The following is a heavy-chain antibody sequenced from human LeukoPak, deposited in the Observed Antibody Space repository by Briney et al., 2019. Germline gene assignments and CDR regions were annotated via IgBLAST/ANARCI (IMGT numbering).Heavy chain of an antibody. D-gene: IGHD5-12*01. CDR2: ISYDGSNK. Sequence: PGGSLRLSCAASGFTFSSYAMHWVSQAPGKGLEWVAVISYDGSNKYYADSVKGRFTISRDNSKNTLYLQMNSLRAEDTAVYYCARTSGYDYSYFDYWGQGTLVTVSS. CDR1: GFTFSSYA. J-gene: IGHJ4*02. V-gene: IGHV3-30-3*01. CDR3: ARTSGYDYSYFDY.